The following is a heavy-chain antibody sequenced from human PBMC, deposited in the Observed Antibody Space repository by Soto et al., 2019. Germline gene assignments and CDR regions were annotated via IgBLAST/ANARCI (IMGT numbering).Heavy chain of an antibody. CDR1: GDSMNSDDYY. J-gene: IGHJ4*01. CDR2: IHYTGDT. CDR3: ARQATTSWSY. V-gene: IGHV4-39*01. Sequence: QLNMQASGPGLVRPSETLSLTCKVSGDSMNSDDYYWGWIRQPPGKGLEWIGSIHYTGDTYYSPSLQSRVTISPDASMNQFSLRLTSVNVADTAMYYCARQATTSWSYWGQGTLVTVSS. D-gene: IGHD2-2*01.